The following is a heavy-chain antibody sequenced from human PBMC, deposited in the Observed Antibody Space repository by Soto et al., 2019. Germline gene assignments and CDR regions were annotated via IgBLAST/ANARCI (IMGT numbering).Heavy chain of an antibody. CDR3: ARGGGTDCSGGSCYSLGENFDY. Sequence: QVQLQQWGAGLLKPSETLSLTCAVYGGSFSGYYWSWIRQPPGKGLAWIGEINHSGSTNYNPSLKSRVTISVDTSKNQFSLKLSSVTAADTAVYYCARGGGTDCSGGSCYSLGENFDYWGQGTLVTVSS. CDR2: INHSGST. J-gene: IGHJ4*02. D-gene: IGHD2-15*01. V-gene: IGHV4-34*01. CDR1: GGSFSGYY.